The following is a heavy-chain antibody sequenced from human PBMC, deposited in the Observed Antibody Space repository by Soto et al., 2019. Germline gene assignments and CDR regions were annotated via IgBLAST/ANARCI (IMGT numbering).Heavy chain of an antibody. V-gene: IGHV4-34*01. J-gene: IGHJ6*02. CDR1: GGSFSGYY. D-gene: IGHD2-15*01. CDR2: INHSGST. Sequence: SETLSLTCAVYGGSFSGYYWSWIRQPPGKGLEWIGEINHSGSTNYNPSLKSRVTISVDTSMNQFSLKLSSVTAADTAVYYCAREGVVAATKNYGMDVWGQGTTVTVSS. CDR3: AREGVVAATKNYGMDV.